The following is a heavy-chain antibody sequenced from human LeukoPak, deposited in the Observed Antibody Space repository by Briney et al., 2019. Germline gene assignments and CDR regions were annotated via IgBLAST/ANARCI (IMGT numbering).Heavy chain of an antibody. CDR2: INNVASHI. J-gene: IGHJ4*02. CDR1: GFTFSSSA. Sequence: GGSLRLSCAASGFTFSSSAMNWVRQAPGKGLEWVSSINNVASHIYYAHSVKGRFTISRDNAKNSLYLQMNSLSDEDTAVYYCARDPTQYLRYGHFDYWGQGNLVTVSS. D-gene: IGHD5/OR15-5a*01. V-gene: IGHV3-21*01. CDR3: ARDPTQYLRYGHFDY.